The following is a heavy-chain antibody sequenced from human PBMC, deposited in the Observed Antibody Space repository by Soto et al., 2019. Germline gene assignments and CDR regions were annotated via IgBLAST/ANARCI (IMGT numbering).Heavy chain of an antibody. CDR1: GGSISSSSYY. CDR3: ARQVVVVPAAKYNWFDP. V-gene: IGHV4-39*01. CDR2: IYYSGST. D-gene: IGHD2-2*01. J-gene: IGHJ5*02. Sequence: QLQLQESGPGLVKPSETLSLTCTVSGGSISSSSYYWGWIRQPPGKGLEWIGSIYYSGSTYYNPSLKSRVTIAVDTSKNQFSLKLSSVTAADTAVYYCARQVVVVPAAKYNWFDPWGQGTLVTVSS.